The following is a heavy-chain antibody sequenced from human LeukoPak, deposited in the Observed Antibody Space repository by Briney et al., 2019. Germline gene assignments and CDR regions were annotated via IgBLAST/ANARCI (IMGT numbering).Heavy chain of an antibody. Sequence: SETLSLTCTVSGGSISSYYWSWIRQPAGKGLEGIGRIYSRGSTNYSPSLKSRVTMSLDTSKNQFSLKLSSLTAADTALYYCARGRFCSADICSGGDAFDIWGQGTMVSVSS. J-gene: IGHJ3*02. CDR2: IYSRGST. CDR1: GGSISSYY. CDR3: ARGRFCSADICSGGDAFDI. D-gene: IGHD3-3*01. V-gene: IGHV4-4*07.